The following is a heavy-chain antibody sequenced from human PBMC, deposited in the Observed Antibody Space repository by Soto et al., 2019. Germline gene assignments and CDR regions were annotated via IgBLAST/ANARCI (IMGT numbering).Heavy chain of an antibody. CDR3: ARDQSGNDRVWWFTP. V-gene: IGHV1-46*03. CDR1: GYSFTSHY. Sequence: GASVKVSCKAIGYSFTSHYMHWVRQAPGQGLEWMGTIYPGGVNIGYAQKFKGRVTMTKDTSTSTVYMELNSLTSEDTAVYYCARDQSGNDRVWWFTPGGREPRVTFSS. J-gene: IGHJ5*02. D-gene: IGHD1-1*01. CDR2: IYPGGVNI.